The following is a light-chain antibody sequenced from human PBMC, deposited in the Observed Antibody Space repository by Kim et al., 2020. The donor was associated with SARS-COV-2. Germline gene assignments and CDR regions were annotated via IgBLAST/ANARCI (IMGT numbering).Light chain of an antibody. CDR1: SSNVGSNY. Sequence: QSVLTQPPSASGTPEQRVTISCSGSSSNVGSNYVYWYQQLPGTAPKLLLYRNNQRPSGVPDRFSGSKSGTSAFLAISGLRSEDEAEYYCATWDDRLSVVFGGGTQLTVL. CDR3: ATWDDRLSVV. J-gene: IGLJ2*01. V-gene: IGLV1-47*01. CDR2: RNN.